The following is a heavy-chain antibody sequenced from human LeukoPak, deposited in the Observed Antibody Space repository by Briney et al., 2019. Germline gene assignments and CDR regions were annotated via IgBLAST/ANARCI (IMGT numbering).Heavy chain of an antibody. D-gene: IGHD1-26*01. CDR2: INHSGST. Sequence: PSETLSLTCAVYGGSFSGYYWSWIRQPPGKGLEWIGEINHSGSTNYNPSLKSRVTISVGTSKNQFSLKLSSVTAADTAVYYCARVRSGSYHPWGQGTLVTVSS. CDR3: ARVRSGSYHP. J-gene: IGHJ5*02. V-gene: IGHV4-34*01. CDR1: GGSFSGYY.